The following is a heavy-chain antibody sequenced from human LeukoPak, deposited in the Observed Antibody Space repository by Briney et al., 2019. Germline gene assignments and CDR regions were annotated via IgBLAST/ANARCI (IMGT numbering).Heavy chain of an antibody. Sequence: SETLSLTCTVSGGSISSSSYYWGWIRQPPGKGLEWIGEINHSGSTNYNPSLKSRVTISVDTSKSQFSLKLSSVTAADTAVYYCARGSGDYVWGSYRYWFDYWGQGTLVTVSS. D-gene: IGHD3-16*02. V-gene: IGHV4-39*07. CDR1: GGSISSSSYY. CDR2: INHSGST. J-gene: IGHJ5*01. CDR3: ARGSGDYVWGSYRYWFDY.